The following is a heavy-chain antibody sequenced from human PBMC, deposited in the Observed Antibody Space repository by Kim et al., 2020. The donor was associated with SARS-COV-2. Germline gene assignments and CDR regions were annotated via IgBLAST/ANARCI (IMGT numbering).Heavy chain of an antibody. V-gene: IGHV3-53*01. Sequence: YFADAVQGRFTISRDNSKNTLYLQMTSLRVEDTAVYYCARDPGLRNGMDVWGQGTTVTVSS. CDR3: ARDPGLRNGMDV. J-gene: IGHJ6*02. D-gene: IGHD3-22*01.